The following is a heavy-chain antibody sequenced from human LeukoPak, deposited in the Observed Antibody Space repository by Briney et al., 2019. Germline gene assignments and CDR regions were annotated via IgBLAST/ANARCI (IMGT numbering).Heavy chain of an antibody. CDR2: FDPEDGET. J-gene: IGHJ6*02. Sequence: ASVKVSCKVSGYTRTDLSMHWVRQAPGKGLEWMGGFDPEDGETIYAQKFQGRVTMTEDTSTDTAYTEPSSLRSEDTAVYYCATAYSSRDYYGMDVWGQGTTVTVSS. D-gene: IGHD6-13*01. V-gene: IGHV1-24*01. CDR1: GYTRTDLS. CDR3: ATAYSSRDYYGMDV.